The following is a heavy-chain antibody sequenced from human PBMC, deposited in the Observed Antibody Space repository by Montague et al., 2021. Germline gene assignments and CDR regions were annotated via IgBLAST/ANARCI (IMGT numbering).Heavy chain of an antibody. D-gene: IGHD6-13*01. J-gene: IGHJ3*02. CDR2: ITLDESST. V-gene: IGHV3-74*01. Sequence: SLTLSCAASGFSFSRYWMHLFRQAPVKGLLWVSRITLDESSTTFSDSVNGRFTTSRDNAKATLYLQMNSLRVEDTAVYYCARNLASAAPGAFDIWGQGTMVTVSS. CDR3: ARNLASAAPGAFDI. CDR1: GFSFSRYW.